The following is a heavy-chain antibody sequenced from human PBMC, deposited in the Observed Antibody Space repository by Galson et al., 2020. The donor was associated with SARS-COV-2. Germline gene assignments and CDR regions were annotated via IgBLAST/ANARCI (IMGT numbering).Heavy chain of an antibody. CDR1: GYTLTELS. J-gene: IGHJ5*02. V-gene: IGHV1-24*01. CDR2: FDPEDGET. D-gene: IGHD3-3*01. Sequence: ASVKVSCKVSGYTLTELSMHWVRQAPGKGLEWMGGFDPEDGETIYAQKFQGRVTMTADTSTDTAYMELSSLRSEDTAVYYCATGSVFTKGNWFDPWGQGTLVTVSS. CDR3: ATGSVFTKGNWFDP.